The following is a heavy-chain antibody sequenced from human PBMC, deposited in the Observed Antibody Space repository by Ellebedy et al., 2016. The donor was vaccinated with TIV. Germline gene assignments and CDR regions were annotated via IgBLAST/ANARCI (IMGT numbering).Heavy chain of an antibody. J-gene: IGHJ4*02. V-gene: IGHV1-3*01. D-gene: IGHD2-15*01. Sequence: AASVKVSCKASGYTFTSYAMHWVRQAPGQRLEWMGWLNAGTGNTKYSQKFQGRVTITRDTSASTAYMELSSLRSEDTAVYYCARGDRVAPPFDYWGQGTLVTVSS. CDR1: GYTFTSYA. CDR2: LNAGTGNT. CDR3: ARGDRVAPPFDY.